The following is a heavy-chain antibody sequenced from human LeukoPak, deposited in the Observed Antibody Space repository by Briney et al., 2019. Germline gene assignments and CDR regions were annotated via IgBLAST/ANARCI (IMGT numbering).Heavy chain of an antibody. CDR2: IYYSGST. Sequence: PSETLSLTCTVSGGSISSYYWSWIRQPPGKGLEWIGYIYYSGSTNYNPSLKSRVTISVGTSKNQFSLKLSSVTAADTAVYYCARSRDGYNFGDYWGQGTLVTVSS. V-gene: IGHV4-59*01. CDR1: GGSISSYY. J-gene: IGHJ4*02. CDR3: ARSRDGYNFGDY. D-gene: IGHD5-24*01.